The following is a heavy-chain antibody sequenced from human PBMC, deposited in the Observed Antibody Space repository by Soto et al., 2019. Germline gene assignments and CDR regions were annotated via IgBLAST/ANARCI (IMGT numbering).Heavy chain of an antibody. CDR3: ARDCGGDYYSSGEYYYYYGMDV. CDR1: GFTFSSYS. CDR2: ISSSSSTI. D-gene: IGHD2-21*02. V-gene: IGHV3-48*02. Sequence: GGSLRLSCAASGFTFSSYSMNWVRQAPGKGLEWVSYISSSSSTIYYADSVKGRFTISRDNAKNSLYLQMNSLRDEDTAVYYCARDCGGDYYSSGEYYYYYGMDVWGQGTTVTVSS. J-gene: IGHJ6*02.